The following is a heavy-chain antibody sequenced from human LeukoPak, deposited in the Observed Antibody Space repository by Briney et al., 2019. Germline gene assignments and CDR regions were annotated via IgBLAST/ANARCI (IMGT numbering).Heavy chain of an antibody. Sequence: PGGSLRLSCAASGFTVSSNYMSWVRQAPGKGLEWVSVIYSGGSTYYADSVKGRFTISRDNSKTTLYLQMNSLRAEDTAVYYCASVVTAGYYFDYLGQGTLVTVS. CDR2: IYSGGST. CDR3: ASVVTAGYYFDY. V-gene: IGHV3-53*01. J-gene: IGHJ4*02. D-gene: IGHD3-22*01. CDR1: GFTVSSNY.